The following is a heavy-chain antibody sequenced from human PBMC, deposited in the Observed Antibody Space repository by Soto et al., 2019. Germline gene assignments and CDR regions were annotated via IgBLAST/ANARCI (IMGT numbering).Heavy chain of an antibody. CDR3: AKGPPLGLQYFQY. CDR1: GFSFNTYA. D-gene: IGHD7-27*01. V-gene: IGHV3-23*01. CDR2: ISSSGGST. Sequence: GGSLRLSCAASGFSFNTYAMSWVRQAPGKGLEWVSAISSSGGSTYYADSVKGRFTISRDNSKNTLYLQMNSLSDEDTAVYYCAKGPPLGLQYFQYWGQGTLVTVSS. J-gene: IGHJ1*01.